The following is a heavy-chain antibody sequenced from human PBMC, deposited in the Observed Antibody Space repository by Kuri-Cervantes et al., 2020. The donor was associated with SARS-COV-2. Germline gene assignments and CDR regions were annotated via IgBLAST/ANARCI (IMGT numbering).Heavy chain of an antibody. CDR2: INHSGST. V-gene: IGHV4-38-2*02. CDR1: GGSISSGYY. D-gene: IGHD5-24*01. J-gene: IGHJ3*02. CDR3: ARRDGGLGGWAFDI. Sequence: SETLSLTCTVSGGSISSGYYWGRIRQPPGKGLEWIGEINHSGSTNYNPSLKSRVTISVDTSKNQFSLKLSSVTAADTAVYYCARRDGGLGGWAFDIWGQGTMVTVSS.